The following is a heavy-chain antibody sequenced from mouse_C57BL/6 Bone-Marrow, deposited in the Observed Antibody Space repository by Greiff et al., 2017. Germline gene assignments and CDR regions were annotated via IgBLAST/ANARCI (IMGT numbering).Heavy chain of an antibody. D-gene: IGHD1-1*01. CDR1: GFTFSDYG. CDR2: ISSGSSTI. V-gene: IGHV5-17*01. J-gene: IGHJ1*03. Sequence: EVMLVESGGGLVKPGGSLKLSCAASGFTFSDYGMHWVRQAPEKGLEWVAYISSGSSTIYYADTVKGRFTISRDNAKNTLFLQMTSLRSEDTAMXYCARLLSWYFDVWGTGTTVTVSS. CDR3: ARLLSWYFDV.